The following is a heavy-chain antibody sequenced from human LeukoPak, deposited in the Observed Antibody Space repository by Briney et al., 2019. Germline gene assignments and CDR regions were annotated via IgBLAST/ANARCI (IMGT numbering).Heavy chain of an antibody. CDR2: IYPGDSDT. CDR3: ARQGKYYYDSSGYYHPYPFDY. D-gene: IGHD3-22*01. J-gene: IGHJ4*02. V-gene: IGHV5-51*01. CDR1: GYSFTSYW. Sequence: GESLKISCKGSGYSFTSYWIGWVRQMPGQGLEWMGIIYPGDSDTRYSPSFQGQVTISADKSISTAYLQWSSLKASDTAMYYCARQGKYYYDSSGYYHPYPFDYWGQGTLVTVSS.